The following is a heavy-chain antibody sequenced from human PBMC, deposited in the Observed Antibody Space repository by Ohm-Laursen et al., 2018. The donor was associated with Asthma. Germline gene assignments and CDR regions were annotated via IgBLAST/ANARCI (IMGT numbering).Heavy chain of an antibody. D-gene: IGHD6-19*01. CDR1: GGSISSYY. CDR3: ARDTYIAVADHYFDY. V-gene: IGHV4-59*12. Sequence: SDTLSLTCTVSGGSISSYYWSWIRQPPGKGLEWIGYIYYSGSTNYNPSLKSRVAISVDTSKNQFSLKLSSVTAADTAVYYCARDTYIAVADHYFDYWGQGTLVTVSS. CDR2: IYYSGST. J-gene: IGHJ4*02.